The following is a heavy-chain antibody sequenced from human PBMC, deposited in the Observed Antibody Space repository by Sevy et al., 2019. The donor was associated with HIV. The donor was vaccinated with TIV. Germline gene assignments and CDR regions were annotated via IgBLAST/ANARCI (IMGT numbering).Heavy chain of an antibody. CDR3: ARDLSSGWYGVGDY. CDR1: GFTFNNVW. CDR2: ISSSSSTI. J-gene: IGHJ4*02. V-gene: IGHV3-48*01. Sequence: GGSLRLSCVASGFTFNNVWMSWVRQAPGKGLEWISYISSSSSTIYYADSVKGRFTISRDNAKNSLYLQMNSLSAEDTAVYYCARDLSSGWYGVGDYWGQGTLVTVSS. D-gene: IGHD6-19*01.